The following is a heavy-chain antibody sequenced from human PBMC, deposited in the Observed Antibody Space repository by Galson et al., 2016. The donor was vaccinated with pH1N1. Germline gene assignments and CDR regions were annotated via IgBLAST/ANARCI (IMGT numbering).Heavy chain of an antibody. Sequence: SVKVSCKASGGSFSSYTINWVRQAPRQGLEWMGRFIPMLDLANYAQKFQGRVTITADKSTNTVFMELSGLRYEDTAMFFCARAADHTALTNPLLYWGQGTLVTVSS. V-gene: IGHV1-69*02. CDR3: ARAADHTALTNPLLY. CDR2: FIPMLDLA. J-gene: IGHJ4*02. D-gene: IGHD4/OR15-4a*01. CDR1: GGSFSSYT.